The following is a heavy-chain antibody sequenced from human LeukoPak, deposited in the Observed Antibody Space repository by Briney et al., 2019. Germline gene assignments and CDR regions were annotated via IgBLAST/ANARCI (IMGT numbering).Heavy chain of an antibody. J-gene: IGHJ1*01. Sequence: ASVKVSCKASGYTFTSYDINWVRQATGQGLEWMGWMNPNSGNTGYAQKFQGRVTMTRNTSISTAYMELSSLRSEDTAVYYCARGPHRHYDFWSGYYSVLYFQHWGQGTLVTVPA. V-gene: IGHV1-8*01. CDR3: ARGPHRHYDFWSGYYSVLYFQH. CDR2: MNPNSGNT. CDR1: GYTFTSYD. D-gene: IGHD3-3*01.